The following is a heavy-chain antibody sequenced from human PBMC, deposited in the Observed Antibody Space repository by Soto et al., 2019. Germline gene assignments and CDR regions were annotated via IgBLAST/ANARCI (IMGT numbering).Heavy chain of an antibody. Sequence: QVQLQESGPGLVKPSETLSLTCTVSGGSINIYYWSWIRQPPGKGLEWIGCIYNSGSTNYNPSLKGRVTISVDTSKNQFSLKLSSVTAADTAVYYCARGLDYGDPMGYYYSDMDVWGKGTTVTVSS. CDR2: IYNSGST. CDR3: ARGLDYGDPMGYYYSDMDV. CDR1: GGSINIYY. J-gene: IGHJ6*03. V-gene: IGHV4-59*01. D-gene: IGHD4-17*01.